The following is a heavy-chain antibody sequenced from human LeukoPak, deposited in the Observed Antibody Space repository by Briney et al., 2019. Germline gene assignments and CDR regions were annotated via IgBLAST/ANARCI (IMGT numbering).Heavy chain of an antibody. CDR3: ARVIGYSGYETFDY. V-gene: IGHV1-69*13. J-gene: IGHJ4*02. CDR1: GGTFSSYA. CDR2: IIPIFGTA. Sequence: ASVTVSCKASGGTFSSYAISWVRQAPGQGLEWMGGIIPIFGTANYAQKFQGRVTITAGESTSTAYMELSSLRSEDTAVYYCARVIGYSGYETFDYWGQGTLVTVSS. D-gene: IGHD5-12*01.